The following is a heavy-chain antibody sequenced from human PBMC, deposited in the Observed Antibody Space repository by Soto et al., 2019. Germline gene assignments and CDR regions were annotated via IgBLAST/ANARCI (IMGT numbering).Heavy chain of an antibody. CDR2: IDWDDDK. CDR1: GFSLSTSGMC. J-gene: IGHJ3*02. V-gene: IGHV2-70*01. Sequence: SGPTLVNPTQTLTLTGTFSGFSLSTSGMCVSWIRQPPGKALEWLALIDWDDDKYYSTSLKTRLTISKDTSKNQVVLTMTNMDPVDTATYYCARMRYYYDSSGYGTAFDIWGQGTMVTVSS. CDR3: ARMRYYYDSSGYGTAFDI. D-gene: IGHD3-22*01.